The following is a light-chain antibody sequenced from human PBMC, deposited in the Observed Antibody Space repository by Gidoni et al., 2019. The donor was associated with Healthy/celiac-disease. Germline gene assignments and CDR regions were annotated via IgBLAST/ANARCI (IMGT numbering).Light chain of an antibody. J-gene: IGLJ2*01. Sequence: QSVLTQPPSVSGAPGQRVTISCTGSSSNIGAGYEVHWYQQLPGTAPKLLIYRNSNRPSGVPDRFSGSKSGTSASLAITGLQAEDEADYYCQSYDSSLSGPVVFGGGTKLTVL. CDR1: SSNIGAGYE. V-gene: IGLV1-40*01. CDR2: RNS. CDR3: QSYDSSLSGPVV.